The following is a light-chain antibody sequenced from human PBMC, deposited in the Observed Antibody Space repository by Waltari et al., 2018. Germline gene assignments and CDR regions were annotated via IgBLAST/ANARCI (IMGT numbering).Light chain of an antibody. Sequence: SSELTQPPSLSVSPGQTASITCSGDNLGNKSVSWYQQKPGQSPVLVIYQDRKGPSGSPERFSGTNSENTASLTISGTQAMDEADYYCQAWDSSTVLFGGGTKLTVL. J-gene: IGLJ2*01. CDR1: NLGNKS. CDR3: QAWDSSTVL. CDR2: QDR. V-gene: IGLV3-1*01.